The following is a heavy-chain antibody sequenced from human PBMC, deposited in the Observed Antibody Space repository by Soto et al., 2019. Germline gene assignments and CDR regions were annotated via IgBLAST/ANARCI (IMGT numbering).Heavy chain of an antibody. J-gene: IGHJ4*02. CDR3: ARVGAAATDFDY. Sequence: SDPLPLTCPVSGFSISSYYWSWLRQPAGKGLEWIGRIYTSGSTNYNPSLKSRVTMSVDTSKNQFSLKLSSVTAADTAVYYCARVGAAATDFDYWGQGTLVTVSA. CDR2: IYTSGST. CDR1: GFSISSYY. D-gene: IGHD6-13*01. V-gene: IGHV4-4*07.